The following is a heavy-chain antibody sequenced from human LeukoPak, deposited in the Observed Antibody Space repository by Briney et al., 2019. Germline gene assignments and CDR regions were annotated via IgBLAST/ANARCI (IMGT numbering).Heavy chain of an antibody. J-gene: IGHJ5*02. CDR3: ATDGAGFDT. Sequence: GGSLRLSCAASGFTFSDYYMSWIRQAPGKGLEWFSYINIGGTNTHYADSVEGRFTISRDNAKKSLYLEMNNLRAEDTAVYYCATDGAGFDTWGQGVLVTVSS. CDR1: GFTFSDYY. V-gene: IGHV3-11*01. CDR2: INIGGTNT.